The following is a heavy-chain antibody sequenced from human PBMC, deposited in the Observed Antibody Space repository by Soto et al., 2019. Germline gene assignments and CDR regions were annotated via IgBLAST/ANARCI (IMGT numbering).Heavy chain of an antibody. V-gene: IGHV3-23*01. J-gene: IGHJ6*02. CDR1: GFTFSTYA. Sequence: EVQLLDSGGGLVQPGGSLRLSCAASGFTFSTYAMTRVRQAPGKGLEWVSAISDTGGSTYYADSVKGRFTISRDNSKNTLYLQMNSLKAEDTAVYYCAKDRWYSSGWYNYYGMDVWGQGTTVTVSS. CDR3: AKDRWYSSGWYNYYGMDV. CDR2: ISDTGGST. D-gene: IGHD6-19*01.